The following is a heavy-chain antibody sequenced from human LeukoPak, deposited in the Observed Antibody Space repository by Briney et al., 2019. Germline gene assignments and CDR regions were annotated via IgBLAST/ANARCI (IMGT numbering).Heavy chain of an antibody. Sequence: SETLSLTCAVYGGSFSGYYWSWIRQPPGKGLEWIGEINHSGSTNYNPSLKSRVTISVDTSKNQFSLKLSSVTAADTAVYYCARLSGDSSGYYYGIDYWGQGTLVTVSS. V-gene: IGHV4-34*01. D-gene: IGHD3-22*01. CDR3: ARLSGDSSGYYYGIDY. J-gene: IGHJ4*02. CDR1: GGSFSGYY. CDR2: INHSGST.